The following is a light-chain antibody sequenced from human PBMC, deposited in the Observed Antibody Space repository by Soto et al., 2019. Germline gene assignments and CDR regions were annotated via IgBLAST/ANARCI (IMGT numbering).Light chain of an antibody. CDR1: SSDVGDYNY. CDR2: DVS. V-gene: IGLV2-11*01. CDR3: CSFAGSYTFWV. J-gene: IGLJ3*02. Sequence: QSVLTQPRSVSGSPGQSVTISCTGTSSDVGDYNYVSWYQQYPGKAPKLVIYDVSKRPSGVPDRFSGSKSGNTASLTISGLQAEDVADYYCCSFAGSYTFWVFGGGTKLTVL.